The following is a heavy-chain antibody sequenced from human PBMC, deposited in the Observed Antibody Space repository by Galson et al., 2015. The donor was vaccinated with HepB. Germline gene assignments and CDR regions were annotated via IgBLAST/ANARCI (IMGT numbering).Heavy chain of an antibody. V-gene: IGHV3-64*01. CDR1: GFTFSSYA. CDR2: ISSNGGST. J-gene: IGHJ5*02. D-gene: IGHD2/OR15-2a*01. Sequence: SLRLSCAASGFTFSSYAMNWVRQAPGQGLEYVSAISSNGGSTYYANSVKGRSTISRDNSKNTLYLQMGSLRAEDMAVYYCARGGLAVLSSLRFDPWGQGTLVTVSS. CDR3: ARGGLAVLSSLRFDP.